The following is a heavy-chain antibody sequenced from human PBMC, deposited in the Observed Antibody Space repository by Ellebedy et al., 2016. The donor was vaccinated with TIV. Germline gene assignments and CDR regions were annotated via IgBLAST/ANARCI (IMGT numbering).Heavy chain of an antibody. CDR2: ISGSGGGT. J-gene: IGHJ4*02. CDR1: GVTFSSFS. V-gene: IGHV3-23*01. D-gene: IGHD3-10*01. Sequence: PGGSLRLSCSASGVTFSSFSMSWVRQAPGRGLEWVSTISGSGGGTYYTDSVKGRFTISRDNSKNTLYLQMNSLRAGDTAIYYCARLRYFGSGSYSDYWGQGTLVTVSS. CDR3: ARLRYFGSGSYSDY.